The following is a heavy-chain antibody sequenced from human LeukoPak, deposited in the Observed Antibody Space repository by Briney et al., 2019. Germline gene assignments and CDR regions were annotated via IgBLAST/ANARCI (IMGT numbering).Heavy chain of an antibody. Sequence: SETLSLTCTVSGGSISTSAFYWGWIRQAPGKGLEWIGSIYDSGNEFYNPSLKGRVTISADTSKNQFSLKLNSVTAADTAMYYCARQISDYYYYYMDVWGAGITVTVSS. CDR2: IYDSGNE. V-gene: IGHV4-39*01. J-gene: IGHJ6*03. CDR3: ARQISDYYYYYMDV. CDR1: GGSISTSAFY. D-gene: IGHD2/OR15-2a*01.